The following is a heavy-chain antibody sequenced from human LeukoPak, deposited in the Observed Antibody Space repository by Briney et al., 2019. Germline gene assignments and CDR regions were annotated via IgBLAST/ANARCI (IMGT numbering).Heavy chain of an antibody. Sequence: GGSLRLSCAASGFSFSTHSMNWVRQAPGKGLEWVSYISHTANDIYYGESVRGRFTISRDNAKNSVYLQMHSLRAEGTAVYYCAGDGTGVLPGDAFDIWSQGTMVTVSS. D-gene: IGHD1-1*01. V-gene: IGHV3-21*05. CDR2: ISHTANDI. CDR1: GFSFSTHS. J-gene: IGHJ3*02. CDR3: AGDGTGVLPGDAFDI.